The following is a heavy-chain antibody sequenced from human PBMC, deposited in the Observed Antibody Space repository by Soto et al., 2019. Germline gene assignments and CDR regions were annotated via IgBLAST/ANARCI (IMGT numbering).Heavy chain of an antibody. CDR2: INTGNGNT. Sequence: QVQFVQSGAEVKTPGASVKVSCKASGYTFTNYAMHWVRQAPGHRLERMGWINTGNGNTKYSQKFQGRVTITRDTSASTAYMELSSLRSEDTAVYYCARGPDSSSLTGFDPWGQGTLVTVSS. CDR1: GYTFTNYA. CDR3: ARGPDSSSLTGFDP. J-gene: IGHJ5*02. V-gene: IGHV1-3*04. D-gene: IGHD6-6*01.